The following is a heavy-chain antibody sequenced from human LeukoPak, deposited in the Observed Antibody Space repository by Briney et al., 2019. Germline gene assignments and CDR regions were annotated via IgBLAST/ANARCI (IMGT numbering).Heavy chain of an antibody. V-gene: IGHV3-53*01. CDR1: GFTVSSNY. CDR2: IYSGGST. D-gene: IGHD1-1*01. CDR3: ATTNWNLEFDY. J-gene: IGHJ4*02. Sequence: GGSLRLSCAASGFTVSSNYMSWVRQAPGKGLEWVSVIYSGGSTYYADSVKGRFTISRDNSKNTLYLQMNSLRAEDTAVYYCATTNWNLEFDYWGQGTLVTVSS.